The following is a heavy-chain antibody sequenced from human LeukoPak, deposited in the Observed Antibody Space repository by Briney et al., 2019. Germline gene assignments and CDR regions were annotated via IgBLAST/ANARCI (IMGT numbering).Heavy chain of an antibody. CDR2: IIPIFGTA. J-gene: IGHJ4*02. D-gene: IGHD4-23*01. Sequence: ASVKVSCKASGGTFSSYAISWVRQAPGQGLEWMGGIIPIFGTANYAQKLQGRVTITTDESTSTAYMELSSLRSEDTAVYYCASGYGGNRPFDYWGQGTLVTVSS. V-gene: IGHV1-69*05. CDR3: ASGYGGNRPFDY. CDR1: GGTFSSYA.